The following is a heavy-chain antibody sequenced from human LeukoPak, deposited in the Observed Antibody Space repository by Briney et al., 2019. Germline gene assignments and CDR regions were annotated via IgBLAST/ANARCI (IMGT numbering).Heavy chain of an antibody. CDR3: VRLSWELGDGGVT. D-gene: IGHD1-26*01. J-gene: IGHJ5*02. V-gene: IGHV3-20*04. CDR2: INWNGGST. CDR1: GFTFDDYG. Sequence: PGGSLRLSCAASGFTFDDYGMTWVRQAPGKGLQWVSGINWNGGSTAYADSVKGRFTTSRDNAKNTLYLQMNSLRAEDTAVYYCVRLSWELGDGGVTWGQGTLVTVSS.